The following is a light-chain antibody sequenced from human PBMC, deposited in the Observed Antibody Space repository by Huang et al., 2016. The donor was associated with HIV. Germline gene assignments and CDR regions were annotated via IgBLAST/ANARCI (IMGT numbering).Light chain of an antibody. V-gene: IGKV3-11*01. CDR2: AAS. J-gene: IGKJ1*01. CDR1: QSVSRN. CDR3: QQRSNWPPWT. Sequence: IVLTQSPATLSLSPGERATLSCRASQSVSRNLSWYQQKPCPSPRLLIYAASNRATVIPARFSGSGSGTYFTLTISSLEPEDFAVYYCQQRSNWPPWTFGQGTKVEIK.